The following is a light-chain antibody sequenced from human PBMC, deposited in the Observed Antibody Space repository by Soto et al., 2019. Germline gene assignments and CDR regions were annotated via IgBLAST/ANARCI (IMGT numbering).Light chain of an antibody. J-gene: IGLJ1*01. V-gene: IGLV2-14*01. Sequence: QSALTQPASVSGSPGQSITISCTGTSSDVGGYNYVSWYQQHPGKAPKLMIYEVSNRPSGVSNRFSGSKSGNTASLTISGLQAEEADYYCSSYTSSSTLVFGTGTKLTVL. CDR3: SSYTSSSTLV. CDR2: EVS. CDR1: SSDVGGYNY.